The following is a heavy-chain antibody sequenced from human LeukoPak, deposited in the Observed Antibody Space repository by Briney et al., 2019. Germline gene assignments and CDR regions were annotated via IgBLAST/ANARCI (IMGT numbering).Heavy chain of an antibody. J-gene: IGHJ4*02. CDR3: ARGGYHDSSGYHYNNDY. Sequence: ASVKVSCKASEYTFTSYDINWVRQATGQGLEWMGWMNPNSGNTGYAQKFQGRVTMTRNTSISTAYRELSSLRSEDTAVYYCARGGYHDSSGYHYNNDYWGQGTLVTVSS. CDR1: EYTFTSYD. V-gene: IGHV1-8*01. D-gene: IGHD3-22*01. CDR2: MNPNSGNT.